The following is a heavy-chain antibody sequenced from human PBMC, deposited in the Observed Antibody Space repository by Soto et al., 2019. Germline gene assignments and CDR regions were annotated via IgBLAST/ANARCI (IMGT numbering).Heavy chain of an antibody. CDR3: TRRCGTTFDY. CDR1: GGSISSYY. V-gene: IGHV4-59*08. D-gene: IGHD1-1*01. J-gene: IGHJ4*02. CDR2: INYSGST. Sequence: QVQLQESGPGLVKPSETLSLTCTVSGGSISSYYWSWIRQPPGKGLEWIGYINYSGSTNYNPSLKSRVTISVSTSKNQVSRKLSPVTAADTAVYYWTRRCGTTFDYWGPGTPVTVSS.